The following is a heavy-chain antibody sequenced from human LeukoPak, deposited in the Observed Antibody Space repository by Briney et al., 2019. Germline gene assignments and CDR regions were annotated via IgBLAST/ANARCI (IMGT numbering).Heavy chain of an antibody. CDR2: ISSSGATT. Sequence: GGSLRLSCASSGFTFSIFDMNWVRQAPGKGLEWVSFISSSGATTSYADSVEGRFTVSRDNAKNSLYLQMNSLRTEDTALYYCARARGYSYGILDQWGQGTLVTVSS. D-gene: IGHD5-18*01. CDR1: GFTFSIFD. CDR3: ARARGYSYGILDQ. V-gene: IGHV3-48*03. J-gene: IGHJ4*02.